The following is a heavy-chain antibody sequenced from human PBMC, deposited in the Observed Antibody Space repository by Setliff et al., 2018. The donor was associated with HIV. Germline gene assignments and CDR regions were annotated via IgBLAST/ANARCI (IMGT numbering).Heavy chain of an antibody. CDR2: MNPNSGNT. J-gene: IGHJ6*02. CDR1: GYTFTSYD. V-gene: IGHV1-8*01. CDR3: ARVGGTGDGGVDYYFALDV. Sequence: VASVKVSCKASGYTFTSYDINWVRQATGQGLEWMGWMNPNSGNTGYAQKFQGRVTMTRTTSISTAYMELSSLRSEDTAIYYCARVGGTGDGGVDYYFALDVWGQGTTVTVS. D-gene: IGHD3-16*01.